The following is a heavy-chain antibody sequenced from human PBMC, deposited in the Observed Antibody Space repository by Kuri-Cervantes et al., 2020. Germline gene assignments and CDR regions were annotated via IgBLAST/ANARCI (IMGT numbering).Heavy chain of an antibody. CDR3: ARGMIQLWK. D-gene: IGHD5-18*01. Sequence: ESLKISCAASGFTVSSNYMSWIRQPPGKGLEWIGEINHSGSTNYNPSLKSRVTISVDTSKNQFSLKLSSVTAADTAVYYCARGMIQLWKWGQGTLVTVSS. J-gene: IGHJ4*02. CDR1: GFTVSSNY. CDR2: INHSGST. V-gene: IGHV4-34*01.